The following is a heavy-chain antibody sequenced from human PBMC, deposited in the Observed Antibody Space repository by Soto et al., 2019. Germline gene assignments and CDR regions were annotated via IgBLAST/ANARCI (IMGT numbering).Heavy chain of an antibody. CDR3: AHSGHSPAAIYY. CDR2: INSDGSST. D-gene: IGHD2-2*01. V-gene: IGHV3-74*01. Sequence: GGSLRLSCAASGFTFSSYWMHWVRQAPGKGLVWVSRINSDGSSTSYADSVKGRFTISRDNAKNTLYLQMNSLRAEDTAVYYCAHSGHSPAAIYYWGQGTLVTVSS. J-gene: IGHJ4*02. CDR1: GFTFSSYW.